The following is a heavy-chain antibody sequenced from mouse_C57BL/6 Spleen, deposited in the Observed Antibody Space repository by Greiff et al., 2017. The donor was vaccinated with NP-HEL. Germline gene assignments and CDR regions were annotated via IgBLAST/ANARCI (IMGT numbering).Heavy chain of an antibody. CDR1: GYAFSSYW. J-gene: IGHJ4*01. Sequence: QVQLKESGAELVKPGASVKISCKASGYAFSSYWMNWVKQRPGKGLEWIGQIYPGDGDTNYNGKFKGKATLTADKSSSTAYMQLSSLTSEDSAVYFCARRDYGDYAMDYWGQGTSVTVSS. V-gene: IGHV1-80*01. CDR3: ARRDYGDYAMDY. CDR2: IYPGDGDT. D-gene: IGHD1-1*01.